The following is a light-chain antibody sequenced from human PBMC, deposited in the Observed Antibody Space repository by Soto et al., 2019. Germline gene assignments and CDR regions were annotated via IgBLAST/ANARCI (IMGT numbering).Light chain of an antibody. CDR2: GGS. V-gene: IGKV1-12*02. CDR1: QDINIW. J-gene: IGKJ4*02. Sequence: DIQMTQSPSSVSASVGDRVTISCRASQDINIWLTWYQQRPGKAPKLLIYGGSTLQPGGQSRFSGSGSGTDFILTITGLQPEDFATYDCLQTSSFPFTFGGGPKVEI. CDR3: LQTSSFPFT.